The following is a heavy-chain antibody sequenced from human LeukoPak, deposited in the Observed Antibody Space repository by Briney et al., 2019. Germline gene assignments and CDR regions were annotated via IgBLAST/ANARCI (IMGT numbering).Heavy chain of an antibody. CDR1: GFTFSSYE. Sequence: GGSLRLSCAASGFTFSSYEMNWVRQAPGKGLEWVSYISSSGSTIYYADSVKGRFTISRDNAKNSLYLQMNSLRAEDTAVYYCARDYTGGWNDYWGQGTLVTVSS. CDR3: ARDYTGGWNDY. J-gene: IGHJ4*02. D-gene: IGHD7-27*01. CDR2: ISSSGSTI. V-gene: IGHV3-48*03.